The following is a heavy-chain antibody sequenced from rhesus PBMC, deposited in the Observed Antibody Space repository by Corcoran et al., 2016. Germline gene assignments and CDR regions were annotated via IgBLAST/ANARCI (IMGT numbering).Heavy chain of an antibody. D-gene: IGHD5-24*01. J-gene: IGHJ4*01. CDR2: SSNGGGRK. Sequence: EVQLVESGGGLAKPGGSLRLSCAASGFTFSDYYMDCVRQAPGKGLEGVSRSSNGGGRKWYADSVKGRFTISRENAKKKLNCQMNSLRAEETAVYDCARDLRVGTVDWGQGVLVTVSS. CDR3: ARDLRVGTVD. CDR1: GFTFSDYY. V-gene: IGHV3-178*01.